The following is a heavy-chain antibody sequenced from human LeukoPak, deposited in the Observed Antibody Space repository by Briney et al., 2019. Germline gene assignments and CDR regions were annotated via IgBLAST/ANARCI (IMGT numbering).Heavy chain of an antibody. V-gene: IGHV3-23*01. J-gene: IGHJ3*02. D-gene: IGHD6-19*01. CDR1: GFTFSSYA. Sequence: GGSLRLSCAASGFTFSSYAMSWVRQAPGKGLEWASAISGSGGSTYYADSVKGRFTISRGNSKNTLYLQMNSLRAEDTAVYYCAKVSDSSGWSFDAFDIWGQGTMVTVSS. CDR3: AKVSDSSGWSFDAFDI. CDR2: ISGSGGST.